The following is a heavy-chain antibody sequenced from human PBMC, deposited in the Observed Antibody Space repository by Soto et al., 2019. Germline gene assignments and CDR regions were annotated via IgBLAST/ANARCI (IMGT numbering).Heavy chain of an antibody. Sequence: ASVKVSCKASGYTFIDYFIQWVRQAPGQGLEWMGWINPSSGETTYAQKFQGRVTMTRDTSISTAYMDLITLRSDDTAIYYCVRGLRWTDLDYWGQGTPVTVYS. CDR2: INPSSGET. J-gene: IGHJ4*02. CDR1: GYTFIDYF. CDR3: VRGLRWTDLDY. D-gene: IGHD2-21*01. V-gene: IGHV1-2*02.